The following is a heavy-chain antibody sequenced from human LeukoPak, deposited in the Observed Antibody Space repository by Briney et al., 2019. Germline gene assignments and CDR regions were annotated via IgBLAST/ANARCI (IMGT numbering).Heavy chain of an antibody. D-gene: IGHD2-15*01. CDR3: AKGGGVVAAKPGGYFQH. CDR2: ISFDGSNK. Sequence: GRSLRLSCAASGFTFSSYGMHWVRQAPGKGLDWVAVISFDGSNKYYADSVKGRLTISRDNSKNTLYLQMNSLRAEDTAVYYCAKGGGVVAAKPGGYFQHWGQGTLVTVSS. CDR1: GFTFSSYG. J-gene: IGHJ1*01. V-gene: IGHV3-30*18.